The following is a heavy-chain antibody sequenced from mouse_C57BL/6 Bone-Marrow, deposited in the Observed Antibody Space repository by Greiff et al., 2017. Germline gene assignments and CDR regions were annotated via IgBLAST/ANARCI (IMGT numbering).Heavy chain of an antibody. D-gene: IGHD2-3*01. V-gene: IGHV5-12*01. J-gene: IGHJ4*01. Sequence: EVQLQESGGGLVQPGGSLKLSCAASGFTFSDYYMYWVRQTPEKRLEWVAYISNGGGSTYYPDTVKGRFTISRDNAKNTLYLQMSRLKSEDTAMYYCARHGWLLPNYYAMDYWGQGTSVTVSS. CDR1: GFTFSDYY. CDR3: ARHGWLLPNYYAMDY. CDR2: ISNGGGST.